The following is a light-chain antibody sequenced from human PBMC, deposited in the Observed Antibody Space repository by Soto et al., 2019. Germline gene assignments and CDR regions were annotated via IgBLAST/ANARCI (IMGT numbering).Light chain of an antibody. CDR1: QSVSSSY. CDR2: GAS. J-gene: IGKJ3*01. V-gene: IGKV3-20*01. Sequence: EIVLTQSPGTLSLSPGERATLSCRASQSVSSSYSAWYQQKPGQAPRLLIYGASSRATGIPDRFSGSGSGTDFTLTISRLEPEDFAVYYCQQYGSSRFTFGPGTNVDIK. CDR3: QQYGSSRFT.